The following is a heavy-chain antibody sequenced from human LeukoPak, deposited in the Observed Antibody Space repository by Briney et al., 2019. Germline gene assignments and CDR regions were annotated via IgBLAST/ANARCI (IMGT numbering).Heavy chain of an antibody. J-gene: IGHJ3*02. D-gene: IGHD5-24*01. CDR3: ARRDGLGAFDI. V-gene: IGHV5-51*01. CDR2: IYPGDSDT. CDR1: GYTFSNYW. Sequence: GESLKISFQGSGYTFSNYWIGWVRQMPGKGLEWMGIIYPGDSDTRYSPSFQGQVTISADKSISTAYLQWSSLKASDTAMYYCARRDGLGAFDIWGQGTMVTVSS.